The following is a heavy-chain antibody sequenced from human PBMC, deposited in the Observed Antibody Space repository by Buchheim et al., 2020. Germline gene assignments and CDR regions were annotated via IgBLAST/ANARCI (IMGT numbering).Heavy chain of an antibody. J-gene: IGHJ4*02. V-gene: IGHV3-48*03. Sequence: EVQLVESGGGLVQPGGSLRLSCAASGFIFSSYELSWVRHAPGKGLEWVSYIDFRGTTIYYADSVKGRFTISREKAKNSLYLQMNSLRAEDTAVYYCARDSGTWSSPFDYWGQGTL. CDR1: GFIFSSYE. D-gene: IGHD3-10*01. CDR3: ARDSGTWSSPFDY. CDR2: IDFRGTTI.